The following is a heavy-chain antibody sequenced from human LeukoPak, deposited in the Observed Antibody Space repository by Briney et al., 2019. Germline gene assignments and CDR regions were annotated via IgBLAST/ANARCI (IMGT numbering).Heavy chain of an antibody. CDR3: ARGGDSKHLVN. Sequence: SETLSLTCTVSGGSIRSSYYYWGWIRQPPGKGLEWIGSIYDSGSTYYNPSLKSRVTISVDTSKNQFSLKLNSVTAADTAVYYCARGGDSKHLVNWGQGTLVTVSS. D-gene: IGHD3-3*02. CDR1: GGSIRSSYYY. J-gene: IGHJ4*02. CDR2: IYDSGST. V-gene: IGHV4-39*01.